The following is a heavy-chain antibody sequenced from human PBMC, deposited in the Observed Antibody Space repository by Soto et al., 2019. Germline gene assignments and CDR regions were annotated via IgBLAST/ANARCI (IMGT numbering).Heavy chain of an antibody. CDR2: IIPIFGTA. V-gene: IGHV1-69*01. Sequence: ASVKVSCQASRGTFSSYAISWVRQAPGQGVEWMGGIIPIFGTANYAQKFQGRVTITSDESTSTSYKELSSLRSEDTAVYYCATTILGAAYGMDVWDQVTTVAVAS. CDR3: ATTILGAAYGMDV. CDR1: RGTFSSYA. D-gene: IGHD1-26*01. J-gene: IGHJ6*02.